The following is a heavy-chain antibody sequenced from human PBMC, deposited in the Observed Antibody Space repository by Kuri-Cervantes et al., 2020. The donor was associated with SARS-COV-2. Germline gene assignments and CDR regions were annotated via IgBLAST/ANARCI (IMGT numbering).Heavy chain of an antibody. CDR3: ARDFTTTIAVAGGYYYGMDV. V-gene: IGHV1-3*01. CDR1: GYTFTSYA. Sequence: ASVKVSCKASGYTFTSYAMHWVRQAPGQRLEWMGWINAGNGNTKYSQKFQGRVTITRDTSASTAYMELSSLRSEDTAVYYCARDFTTTIAVAGGYYYGMDVWGQGTTVTVSS. J-gene: IGHJ6*02. D-gene: IGHD6-19*01. CDR2: INAGNGNT.